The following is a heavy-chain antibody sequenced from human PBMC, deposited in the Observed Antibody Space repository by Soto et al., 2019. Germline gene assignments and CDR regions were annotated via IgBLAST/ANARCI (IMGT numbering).Heavy chain of an antibody. Sequence: SETLSLTCTVSGGSISSSSYYWGWIRQPPGKGLEWIGSIYYSGSTYYNPSFKSRVTISVDTSKNQFSLKLSSVTAADTAVYYCARGYCSSTSCSPDYWGQGTLVTVSS. CDR2: IYYSGST. CDR1: GGSISSSSYY. V-gene: IGHV4-39*01. J-gene: IGHJ4*02. D-gene: IGHD2-2*01. CDR3: ARGYCSSTSCSPDY.